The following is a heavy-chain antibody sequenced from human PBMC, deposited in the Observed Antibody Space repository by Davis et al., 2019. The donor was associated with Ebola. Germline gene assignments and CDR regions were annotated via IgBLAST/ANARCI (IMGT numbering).Heavy chain of an antibody. Sequence: PGGSLRLSCAASGFTFSPYAMSWVCQAPGKGLEWVSAISGSVDSTYYADSVKGRFTISRDNSKNTLYLQMNSLRAEDTAVYYCAKEEGGYYFDYWGQGTLVTVSS. V-gene: IGHV3-23*01. CDR1: GFTFSPYA. D-gene: IGHD3-16*01. CDR3: AKEEGGYYFDY. CDR2: ISGSVDST. J-gene: IGHJ4*02.